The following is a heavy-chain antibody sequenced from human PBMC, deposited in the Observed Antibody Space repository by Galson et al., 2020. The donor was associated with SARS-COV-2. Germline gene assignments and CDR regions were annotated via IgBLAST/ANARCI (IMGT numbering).Heavy chain of an antibody. CDR2: ISYDGSNK. CDR1: GFTFSSYA. Sequence: TGGSLRLSCAASGFTFSSYAIHWVRQAPGKGLEWVAVISYDGSNKYYADSVKGRFTISRDNSKNTLYLQMNSLRAEDTAVYYCARDGGGYFDLWGRGTLVTVSS. D-gene: IGHD2-15*01. V-gene: IGHV3-30-3*01. CDR3: ARDGGGYFDL. J-gene: IGHJ2*01.